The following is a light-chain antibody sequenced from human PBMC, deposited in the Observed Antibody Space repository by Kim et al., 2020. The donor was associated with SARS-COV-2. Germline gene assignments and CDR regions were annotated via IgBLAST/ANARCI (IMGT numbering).Light chain of an antibody. Sequence: LVLTQSPSASASLGASVKLTCTLSSGHSSYAIAWHQQQPEKGPRYLMKLNSDGSHGKGDGIPDRFSGSSSGAERYLTISSLQSEDEADYYCQTWGTGSWVFGGGTQLTVL. CDR2: LNSDGSH. V-gene: IGLV4-69*01. J-gene: IGLJ3*02. CDR3: QTWGTGSWV. CDR1: SGHSSYA.